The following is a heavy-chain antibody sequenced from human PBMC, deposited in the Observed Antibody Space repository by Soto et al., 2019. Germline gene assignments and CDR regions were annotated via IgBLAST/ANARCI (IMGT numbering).Heavy chain of an antibody. CDR3: AKGGYYSLFDS. V-gene: IGHV3-23*01. J-gene: IGHJ3*02. CDR2: ISGSGGRT. D-gene: IGHD3-16*01. Sequence: GGSLRLSCVASVFPFSSYAMIWVRQTPGKGLEWVSGISGSGGRTYYADSVKGRFTISRDNSNNTLSLQMHILRVEDTAAYFCAKGGYYSLFDSWRQGTMVTVSS. CDR1: VFPFSSYA.